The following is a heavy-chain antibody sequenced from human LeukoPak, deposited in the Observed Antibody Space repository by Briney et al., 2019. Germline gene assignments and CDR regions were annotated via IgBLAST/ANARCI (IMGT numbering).Heavy chain of an antibody. Sequence: SETLSLTCAVSGYSISSGYYWGWIRQPPGKGLEWIGSIYHSGSTYYIPSLKSRVTISVDTSKNQFSLKLSSVTAADTAVYYCASPRGYYDSSGYLSNWFDPWGQGTLVTVSS. CDR3: ASPRGYYDSSGYLSNWFDP. CDR2: IYHSGST. CDR1: GYSISSGYY. J-gene: IGHJ5*02. V-gene: IGHV4-38-2*01. D-gene: IGHD3-22*01.